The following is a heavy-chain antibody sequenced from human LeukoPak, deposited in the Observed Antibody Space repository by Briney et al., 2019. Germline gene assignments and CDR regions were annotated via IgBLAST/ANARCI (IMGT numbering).Heavy chain of an antibody. V-gene: IGHV4-34*01. D-gene: IGHD5-18*01. Sequence: SATLSLTCGISGGSFSGYYWIWIRRPPGKGLEWIGEINHRGSTNYNPSLKSRVTISVDTSRNSFSLELSSVTAADTAVYYCARPQGQWIHLPAYYYVDVWRKGTTVTISS. CDR2: INHRGST. CDR1: GGSFSGYY. CDR3: ARPQGQWIHLPAYYYVDV. J-gene: IGHJ6*03.